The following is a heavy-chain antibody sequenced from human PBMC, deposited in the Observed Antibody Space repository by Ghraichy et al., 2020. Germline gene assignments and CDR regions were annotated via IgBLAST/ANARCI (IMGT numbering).Heavy chain of an antibody. Sequence: ETLSLTCAASGFTLSDYSINWVRQAPGKGLEWISYITSSGKFISYADSVKGRFTVSRDNAKNTLSLQMNSLRGEDTAVYYCARASAVVRFYYYAAMDVWGQGTTVTVSS. CDR3: ARASAVVRFYYYAAMDV. CDR2: ITSSGKFI. J-gene: IGHJ6*02. D-gene: IGHD4-23*01. V-gene: IGHV3-48*01. CDR1: GFTLSDYS.